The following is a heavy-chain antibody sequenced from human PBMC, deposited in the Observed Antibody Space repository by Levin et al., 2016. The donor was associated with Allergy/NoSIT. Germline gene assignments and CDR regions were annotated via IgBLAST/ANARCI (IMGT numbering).Heavy chain of an antibody. J-gene: IGHJ4*02. Sequence: SETLSLTCTVSGGSISSYYWSWIRQPPGKGLEWIGYIYYSGSTNYNPSLKSRVTISVDTSKNQFSLKLSSVTAADTAVYYCARMPRGYSYGTGIDYWGQGTLVTVSS. CDR1: GGSISSYY. CDR2: IYYSGST. CDR3: ARMPRGYSYGTGIDY. D-gene: IGHD5-18*01. V-gene: IGHV4-59*01.